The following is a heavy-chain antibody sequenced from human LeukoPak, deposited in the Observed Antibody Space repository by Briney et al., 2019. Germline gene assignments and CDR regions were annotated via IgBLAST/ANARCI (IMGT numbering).Heavy chain of an antibody. CDR2: IYYSGST. D-gene: IGHD6-13*01. J-gene: IGHJ5*02. CDR1: GGSISSHY. V-gene: IGHV4-59*11. CDR3: ARDRSSESWFDP. Sequence: SETLSLTCTVSGGSISSHYWSWNRQPPGKGLEWIGYIYYSGSTNYNPSLKSRVTISVDTSKNQFSLKLSSVTAADTAVYYCARDRSSESWFDPWGQGTLVTVSS.